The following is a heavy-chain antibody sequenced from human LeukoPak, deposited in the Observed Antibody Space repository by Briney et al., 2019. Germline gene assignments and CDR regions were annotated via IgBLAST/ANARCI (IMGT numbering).Heavy chain of an antibody. Sequence: GGSLRLSCAASGFTFSSYAMSWVRQAPGKGLEWVSGISGSGASTHYADSVKGRFTISRDNAKNSLYLQMNSLRAEDMALYYCAKEGDTAMAPLDLWGRGTLVTVSS. V-gene: IGHV3-23*01. CDR3: AKEGDTAMAPLDL. D-gene: IGHD5-18*01. J-gene: IGHJ2*01. CDR1: GFTFSSYA. CDR2: ISGSGAST.